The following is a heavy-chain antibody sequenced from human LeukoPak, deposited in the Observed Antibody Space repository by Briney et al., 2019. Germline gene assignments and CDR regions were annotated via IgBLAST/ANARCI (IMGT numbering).Heavy chain of an antibody. V-gene: IGHV1-18*01. D-gene: IGHD3-22*01. J-gene: IGHJ3*02. CDR3: ARKTMRYDSSGYYDAYDI. CDR2: ISAYNGNT. Sequence: ASVKVSCKASGYTFTSYGISWVRQAPGQGLEWMGWISAYNGNTNYAQKLQGRVTMTTDTSTSTAYMELRSLRSDDTAVYYCARKTMRYDSSGYYDAYDIWGQGTMVTVSS. CDR1: GYTFTSYG.